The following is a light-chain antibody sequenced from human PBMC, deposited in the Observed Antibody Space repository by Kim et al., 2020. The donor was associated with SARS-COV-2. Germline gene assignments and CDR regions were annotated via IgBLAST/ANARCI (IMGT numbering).Light chain of an antibody. CDR2: EVN. J-gene: IGLJ2*01. CDR1: SSDVGSYNL. Sequence: GQSITISCTGTSSDVGSYNLVSWYQNQPGKAPKLMIYEVNKRPSGVSNRFSGSKSGNTASLTISGLQAEDEADYYCSSYAGSYTFIFGGGTQLTVL. CDR3: SSYAGSYTFI. V-gene: IGLV2-23*02.